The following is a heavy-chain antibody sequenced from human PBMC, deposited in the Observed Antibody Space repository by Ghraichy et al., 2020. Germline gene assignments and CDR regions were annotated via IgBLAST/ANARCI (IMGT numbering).Heavy chain of an antibody. CDR3: AKDLMPDGFWDIDF. Sequence: GGSLRLSCVASGFTFSSYTMNWVRQPPGKGLEWVSAIFGASEGTVYTDSAKGRFTISRDNSKNTVYLQMNSLRVEDTAVYYCAKDLMPDGFWDIDFWGQGTLVTVSS. CDR2: IFGASEGT. CDR1: GFTFSSYT. J-gene: IGHJ4*02. D-gene: IGHD3/OR15-3a*01. V-gene: IGHV3-23*01.